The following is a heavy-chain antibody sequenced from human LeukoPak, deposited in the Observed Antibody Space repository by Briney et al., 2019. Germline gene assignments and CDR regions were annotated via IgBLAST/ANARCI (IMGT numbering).Heavy chain of an antibody. J-gene: IGHJ5*01. Sequence: GGSLRLSCAASGFTFSSYSMIWVRQAPGKGLEWVSHISRSSRTIYYADSVKGRFTISRDNAKNSLYPQMNSLRDEDTAMYYCSTDDYGGDFASWGQGTLVTVSS. CDR1: GFTFSSYS. CDR2: ISRSSRTI. D-gene: IGHD4-23*01. V-gene: IGHV3-48*02. CDR3: STDDYGGDFAS.